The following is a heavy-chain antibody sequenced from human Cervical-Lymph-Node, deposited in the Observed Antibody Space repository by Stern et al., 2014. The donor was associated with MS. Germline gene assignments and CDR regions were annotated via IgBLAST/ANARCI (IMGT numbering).Heavy chain of an antibody. V-gene: IGHV3-53*01. Sequence: EVQLVESGRGVILPGGSLRLSCTASWFPVSRDYMKWVRPAPGQGLEWVSLITNVGSTFYTDSVKGRFTISRDDSKNTVYLHMTSLRAEDTAMYYCARDTSSPERSDWWGQGTLVTVSS. D-gene: IGHD1-1*01. CDR3: ARDTSSPERSDW. J-gene: IGHJ4*02. CDR1: WFPVSRDY. CDR2: ITNVGST.